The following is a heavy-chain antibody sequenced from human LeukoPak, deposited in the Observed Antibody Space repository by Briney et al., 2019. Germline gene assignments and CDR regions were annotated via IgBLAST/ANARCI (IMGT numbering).Heavy chain of an antibody. CDR3: ARDWTVAGAFDI. CDR2: IIPIFGTA. CDR1: GGTFSSYA. Sequence: VASVKVSCKASGGTFSSYAISWVRQAPGQGLEWMGRIIPIFGTANYAQKFQGRVTITTDESTSTAYMELSSLRSEDTAVYYCARDWTVAGAFDIWGQGTMVTVSS. D-gene: IGHD6-19*01. J-gene: IGHJ3*02. V-gene: IGHV1-69*05.